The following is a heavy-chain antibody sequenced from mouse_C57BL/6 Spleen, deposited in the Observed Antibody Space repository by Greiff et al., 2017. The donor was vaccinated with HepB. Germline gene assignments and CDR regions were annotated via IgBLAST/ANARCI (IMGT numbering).Heavy chain of an antibody. Sequence: EVQLQQPGAELVRPGASVKLSCTASGFNIKDYYMHWVKQRPEQGLEWIGRIDPEDGDTEYAPKFQGKATMTADTSSNTAYLQLSSLTSEDTAVYYCTTGGLTGTDFDYWGQGTTLTVSS. CDR1: GFNIKDYY. CDR3: TTGGLTGTDFDY. J-gene: IGHJ2*01. V-gene: IGHV14-1*01. CDR2: IDPEDGDT. D-gene: IGHD4-1*01.